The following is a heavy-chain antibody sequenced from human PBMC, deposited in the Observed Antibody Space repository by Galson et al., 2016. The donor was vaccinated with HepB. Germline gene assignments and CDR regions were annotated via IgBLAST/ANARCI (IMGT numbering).Heavy chain of an antibody. J-gene: IGHJ4*02. CDR3: ARANYNLLTGYYSGLDH. V-gene: IGHV1-46*01. CDR2: IHPSGAYT. D-gene: IGHD3-9*01. CDR1: DNTFSKDY. Sequence: CKASDNTFSKDYIHWVRQAPGQGLQWLGTIHPSGAYTTYAQRFDGRVTMTRDTATNTVYMELRALTSKDTAVYYCARANYNLLTGYYSGLDHWSQGTLVTVSS.